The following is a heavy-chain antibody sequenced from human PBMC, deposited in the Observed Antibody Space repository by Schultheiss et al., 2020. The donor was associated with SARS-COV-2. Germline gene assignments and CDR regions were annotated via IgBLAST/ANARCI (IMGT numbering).Heavy chain of an antibody. CDR2: ISAYNGNT. Sequence: ASVKVSCKASGGTFSSYAISWVRQAPGQGLEWMGGISAYNGNTNYAQKHQGRVTMTTDTSTNTAYMELRSLKSEDTAVYYCARGTMTTVFDYWGQGTLVTVSS. J-gene: IGHJ4*02. CDR3: ARGTMTTVFDY. D-gene: IGHD4-17*01. V-gene: IGHV1-18*01. CDR1: GGTFSSYA.